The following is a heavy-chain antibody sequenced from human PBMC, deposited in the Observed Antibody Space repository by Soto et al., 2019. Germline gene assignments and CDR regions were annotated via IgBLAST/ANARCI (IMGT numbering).Heavy chain of an antibody. CDR3: ARDRRLITMVRGVSLWFDP. Sequence: TSVTLSLTCAVYGGSFSGYYWGWIRQPPGKGLEWIGEINHSGSTNYNPSLKSRVTISVDTSKNQFPLKLSSVTAADTAVYYCARDRRLITMVRGVSLWFDPWGQGTLVTVSS. V-gene: IGHV4-34*01. J-gene: IGHJ5*02. D-gene: IGHD3-10*01. CDR1: GGSFSGYY. CDR2: INHSGST.